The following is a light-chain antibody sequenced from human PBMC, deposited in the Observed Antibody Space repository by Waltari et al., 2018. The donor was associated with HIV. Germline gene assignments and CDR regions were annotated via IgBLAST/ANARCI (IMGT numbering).Light chain of an antibody. CDR3: CSYAGSYTLV. CDR1: SSDVGGYKY. J-gene: IGLJ3*02. V-gene: IGLV2-11*01. CDR2: DVT. Sequence: QSALTQPRSVSGSPGQSVTISCTGTSSDVGGYKYVSWYQQHPAKAPKLRIYDVTKRPSGVPDRLSGSKSVNPASLTISGLEAEDEADYYCCSYAGSYTLVFGGGTKLTVL.